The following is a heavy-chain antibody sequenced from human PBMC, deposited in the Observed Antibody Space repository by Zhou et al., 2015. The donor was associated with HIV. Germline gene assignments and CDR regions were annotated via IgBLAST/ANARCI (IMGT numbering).Heavy chain of an antibody. Sequence: QVQLVQSGPEVQKPGSSVKVSCKASGGTFSTYGITWVRQAPGQGLEWMGGIIPLTGTSKNAQKLQGRVSITADRSTSTAYMELRSLRSEDTAVYYCARDRGAARPDWRYFDLWGRGTLVTVSS. CDR1: GGTFSTYG. V-gene: IGHV1-69*06. D-gene: IGHD6-6*01. CDR3: ARDRGAARPDWRYFDL. CDR2: IIPLTGTS. J-gene: IGHJ2*01.